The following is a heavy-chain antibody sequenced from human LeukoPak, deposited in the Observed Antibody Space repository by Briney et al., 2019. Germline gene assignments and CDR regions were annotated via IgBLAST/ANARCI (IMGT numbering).Heavy chain of an antibody. CDR2: IYYSGST. CDR3: ARDGSSGWYYFDY. J-gene: IGHJ4*02. D-gene: IGHD6-19*01. CDR1: GGSISSGNHY. Sequence: PSETLSLTCTVSGGSISSGNHYWSWIRQPPGKGLEWIGYIYYSGSTKYNPSLKSRVTISVDTSKNQFSLKLSSVTAADTAVYYCARDGSSGWYYFDYWGQGTLVTVSS. V-gene: IGHV4-61*01.